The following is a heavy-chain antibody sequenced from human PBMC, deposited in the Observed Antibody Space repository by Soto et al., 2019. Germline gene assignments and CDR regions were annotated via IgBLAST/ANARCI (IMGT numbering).Heavy chain of an antibody. V-gene: IGHV1-2*02. J-gene: IGHJ5*02. Sequence: QVQLVQSGAEVKKPGASVKVSCKASGYTFTGYYMHWVRQAPGQGLEWMGWINPNSGGTNYAQKFQGRVTMTRDTSISTAYMGLGRLRSDDTAVDYCARAGGLVEGRFDPWGQGTLVTVSS. D-gene: IGHD6-19*01. CDR1: GYTFTGYY. CDR3: ARAGGLVEGRFDP. CDR2: INPNSGGT.